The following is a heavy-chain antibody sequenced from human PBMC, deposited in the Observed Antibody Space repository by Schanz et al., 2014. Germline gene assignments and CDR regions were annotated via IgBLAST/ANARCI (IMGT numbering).Heavy chain of an antibody. D-gene: IGHD1-1*01. CDR1: GFSFTTYA. V-gene: IGHV3-23*01. CDR3: ARGRVLES. Sequence: EVQLLESGGGLVQPGGSLRLSCASSGFSFTTYAMSWVRQAPGKGLEWVSSISSGGGSTYYADSVKGRFTISRDNSKTTVYLQMNTLRAEDTAVYYCARGRVLESWGQGTLVTVSS. CDR2: ISSGGGST. J-gene: IGHJ5*02.